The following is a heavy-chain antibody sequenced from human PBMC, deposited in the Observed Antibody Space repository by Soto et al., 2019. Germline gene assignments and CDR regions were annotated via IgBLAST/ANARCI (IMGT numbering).Heavy chain of an antibody. Sequence: QVQLQESGPGLVKPSETLSLTCTVSGGSISSYYWSWIRQPAGKGLEWIGRIYTSGSTNYNPSLKRRVTMSVDTSKNQFSLKLSSVTAADTAVYYCARDLSWYSSGWPYYYYGMDVWGQGTTVTVSS. CDR3: ARDLSWYSSGWPYYYYGMDV. CDR1: GGSISSYY. V-gene: IGHV4-4*07. J-gene: IGHJ6*02. D-gene: IGHD6-19*01. CDR2: IYTSGST.